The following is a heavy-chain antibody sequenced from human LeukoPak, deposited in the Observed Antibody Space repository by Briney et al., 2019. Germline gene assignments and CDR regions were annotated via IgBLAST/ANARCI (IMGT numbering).Heavy chain of an antibody. V-gene: IGHV1-24*01. CDR1: GYTLTELS. CDR3: ATLESILVPYFDY. J-gene: IGHJ4*02. CDR2: FDPEDDET. D-gene: IGHD2-8*02. Sequence: ASVKVSCKVSGYTLTELSMHWVRQAPGKGLEWMGGFDPEDDETISAQRFQGRVTMTEDTSTDTAYMELSSLRSEDTAVYFCATLESILVPYFDYWGQGTLVTDSS.